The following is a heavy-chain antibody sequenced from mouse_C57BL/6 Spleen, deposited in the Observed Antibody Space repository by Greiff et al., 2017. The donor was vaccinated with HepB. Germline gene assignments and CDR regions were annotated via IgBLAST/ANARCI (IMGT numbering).Heavy chain of an antibody. Sequence: DVMLVESGGGLVQPGGSLKLSCAASGFTFSDYGMAWVRQAPRKGHEWVAFISNLAYSIYYADTVTGRFTISRENAKNTLYLEMSSLRSEDTAMYYCARQGELGRGYAMDYWGQGTSVTVSS. CDR1: GFTFSDYG. CDR2: ISNLAYSI. CDR3: ARQGELGRGYAMDY. D-gene: IGHD4-1*01. J-gene: IGHJ4*01. V-gene: IGHV5-15*01.